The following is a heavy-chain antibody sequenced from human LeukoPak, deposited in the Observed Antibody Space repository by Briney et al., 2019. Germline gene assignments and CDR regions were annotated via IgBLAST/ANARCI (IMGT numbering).Heavy chain of an antibody. V-gene: IGHV3-53*01. J-gene: IGHJ5*02. CDR2: IYSGGTT. CDR3: ARERSSSSGFGFDP. D-gene: IGHD6-6*01. CDR1: GFTISSND. Sequence: GGSLRLSCAASGFTISSNDMSWVRQAPGKGLEWVSVIYSGGTTYYADSVKGRFTISRDNSKNTLYLQMNSLRAEDTAVYYCARERSSSSGFGFDPWGQGTLVTVSS.